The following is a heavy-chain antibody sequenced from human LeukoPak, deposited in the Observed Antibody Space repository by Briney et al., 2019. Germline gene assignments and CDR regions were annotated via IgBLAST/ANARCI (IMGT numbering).Heavy chain of an antibody. D-gene: IGHD4-17*01. J-gene: IGHJ4*02. CDR2: IRSKANSYAT. CDR1: GFTFSGSA. CDR3: TSPNIARNGDYPDY. V-gene: IGHV3-73*01. Sequence: PGGSLRLSCAASGFTFSGSAMHWVRQASGKGLEWVGRIRSKANSYATVYAASVKGRFTISRDDSKNTAYLQMNSLKTEDTAVYYCTSPNIARNGDYPDYWGQGTLVTVSS.